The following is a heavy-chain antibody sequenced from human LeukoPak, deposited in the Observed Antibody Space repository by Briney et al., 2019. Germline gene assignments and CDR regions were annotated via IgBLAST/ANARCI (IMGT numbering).Heavy chain of an antibody. CDR3: ASRSSSGWKYYSMDV. CDR2: IYYSGST. Sequence: SETLSLTCTVSGGSLSSSSYYWGWIRQPPGKGLGWIGSIYYSGSTYYNPSLKSRVTISVDTSKNQFSLKLSSVTAADTGVYYCASRSSSGWKYYSMDVWGKGTTVTVSS. V-gene: IGHV4-39*01. CDR1: GGSLSSSSYY. J-gene: IGHJ6*03. D-gene: IGHD6-13*01.